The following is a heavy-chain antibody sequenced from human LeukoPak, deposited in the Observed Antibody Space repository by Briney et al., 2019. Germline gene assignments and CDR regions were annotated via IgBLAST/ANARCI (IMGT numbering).Heavy chain of an antibody. D-gene: IGHD1-26*01. V-gene: IGHV3-23*01. CDR3: AKDRTVGASYWYFDL. CDR1: GFTFRSRA. Sequence: PGGSLRLSCVGSGFTFRSRAMSWVRQAPEKGLEFVSGIYENGGTTYYADSVKGRFSISRDNSKNTLYLQMDSLRGEDTAVYYCAKDRTVGASYWYFDLWGRGTLVTVAS. J-gene: IGHJ2*01. CDR2: IYENGGTT.